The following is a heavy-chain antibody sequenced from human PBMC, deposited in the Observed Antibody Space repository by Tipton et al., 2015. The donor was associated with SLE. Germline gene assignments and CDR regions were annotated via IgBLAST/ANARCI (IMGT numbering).Heavy chain of an antibody. D-gene: IGHD1-26*01. J-gene: IGHJ4*02. CDR3: AREREDGSSL. V-gene: IGHV4-59*01. Sequence: TLSLTCTVSGGSISSYYWSWIRQPPGKGLEWIGYIYYSGSINYNPSLKSRVTISVDTSKNQFSLKLSSVTAADTAVYYCAREREDGSSLWGQGTLVTVSS. CDR1: GGSISSYY. CDR2: IYYSGSI.